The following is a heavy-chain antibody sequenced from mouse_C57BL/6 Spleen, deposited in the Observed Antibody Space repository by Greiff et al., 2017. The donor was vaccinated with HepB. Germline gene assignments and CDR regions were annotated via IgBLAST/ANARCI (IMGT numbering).Heavy chain of an antibody. D-gene: IGHD2-2*01. Sequence: VQLQQSGPELVKPGASVKIPCKASGYTFTDYIMDWVKQSHGKSLEWIGDINPNNGGTIYNQKFKGKATLTVDKSSSTAYMELRSLTSEDTAVYYCARRRLRRGWVFDYWGQGTTLTVSS. V-gene: IGHV1-18*01. J-gene: IGHJ2*01. CDR2: INPNNGGT. CDR3: ARRRLRRGWVFDY. CDR1: GYTFTDYI.